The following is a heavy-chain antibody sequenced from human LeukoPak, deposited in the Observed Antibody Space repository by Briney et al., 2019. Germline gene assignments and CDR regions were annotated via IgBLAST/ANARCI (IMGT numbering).Heavy chain of an antibody. J-gene: IGHJ4*02. CDR1: DFTFGSYA. CDR2: TSGSDDST. V-gene: IGHV3-23*01. Sequence: PGGSLRLSCAASDFTFGSYAMSWVRQAPGKGLEWVSVTSGSDDSTHYADSVKGRFIISRDNSKNTLYLQMNSLRVEDTAVYYCTKDIITGFSSGCYFAYWGQGTLVTVSS. CDR3: TKDIITGFSSGCYFAY. D-gene: IGHD6-25*01.